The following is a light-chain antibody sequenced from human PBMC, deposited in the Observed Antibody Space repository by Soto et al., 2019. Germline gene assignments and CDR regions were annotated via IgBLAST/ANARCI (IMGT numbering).Light chain of an antibody. CDR2: GAS. J-gene: IGKJ3*01. CDR3: QQYGDSPLT. Sequence: EIVLTQSPGTLSLSPGERATLSCRASQSVSSSYLAWYQQKPGQAPRLLIYGASRRATGIPDRFIGSGSGTDFTLTISRLEPEDFAVYYCQQYGDSPLTFGPGTKVDIK. CDR1: QSVSSSY. V-gene: IGKV3-20*01.